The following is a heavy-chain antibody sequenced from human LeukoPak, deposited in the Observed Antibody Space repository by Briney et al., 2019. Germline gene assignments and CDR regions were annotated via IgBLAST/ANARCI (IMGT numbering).Heavy chain of an antibody. Sequence: PGGSLRLSCAASGFTFSNYAMSWVRQAPGKGLEWVSLISGITTNTYYADSVKGRFTISRDNSKNTLYLEMNSLRAEDTAVYYCAKTNRLDGNCCSYFDNWGQATLVTVSS. J-gene: IGHJ4*02. CDR2: ISGITTNT. CDR1: GFTFSNYA. CDR3: AKTNRLDGNCCSYFDN. V-gene: IGHV3-23*01. D-gene: IGHD3-10*02.